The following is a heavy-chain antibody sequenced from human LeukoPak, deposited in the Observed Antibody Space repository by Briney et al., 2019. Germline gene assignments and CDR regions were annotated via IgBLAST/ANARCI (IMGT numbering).Heavy chain of an antibody. CDR2: INHSGST. J-gene: IGHJ1*01. CDR3: ARAGRWLQLH. CDR1: GGSFSGYY. V-gene: IGHV4-34*01. D-gene: IGHD5-24*01. Sequence: SETLSLTCAVYGGSFSGYYWSWIRQPPGKGLEWIGEINHSGSTNYNPSLKSRVTISVDTSKNQFSLKLSSVTAADTAVYYCARAGRWLQLHWGQGTLVTVSS.